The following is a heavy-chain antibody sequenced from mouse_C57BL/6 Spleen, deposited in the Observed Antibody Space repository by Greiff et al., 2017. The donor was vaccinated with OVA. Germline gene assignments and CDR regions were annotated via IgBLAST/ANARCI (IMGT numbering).Heavy chain of an antibody. J-gene: IGHJ3*01. CDR3: AINRFAY. V-gene: IGHV5-17*01. Sequence: EVQGVESGGGLVKPGGSLKLSCAASGFTFSDYGMHWVRQAPEKGLEWVAYISSGSSTIYYADTVKGRFTISRDNAKNTLVMQMTSLRTEDTAMYYCAINRFAYWGQGTLVTVSA. CDR1: GFTFSDYG. CDR2: ISSGSSTI.